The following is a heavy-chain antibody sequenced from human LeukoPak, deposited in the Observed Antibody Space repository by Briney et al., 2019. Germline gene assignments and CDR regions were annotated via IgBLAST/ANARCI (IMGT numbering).Heavy chain of an antibody. CDR3: ARYPYSTSSWSDP. CDR2: IYSGGGT. V-gene: IGHV3-66*01. J-gene: IGHJ5*02. D-gene: IGHD6-6*01. Sequence: GGSLRLSCAASGLTVSSDYMSWVRQAPGKGLEWVSVIYSGGGTYYADSVRGRFTISRDNSKNTLYLQLNSLRAEDTAEYYCARYPYSTSSWSDPWGQGTLVTVSS. CDR1: GLTVSSDY.